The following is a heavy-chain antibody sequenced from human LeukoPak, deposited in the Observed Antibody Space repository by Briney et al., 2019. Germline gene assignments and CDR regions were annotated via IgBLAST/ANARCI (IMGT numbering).Heavy chain of an antibody. J-gene: IGHJ4*02. CDR3: ARVLPKVILRGPSGDY. CDR1: GYTFTSYD. CDR2: MNPNSGNT. Sequence: RASVKVSCKASGYTFTSYDINWVRQATGQGLEWMGWMNPNSGNTGYAQKFQGRVTMTRNTSISTAYMELSSLRSEDTAVYYCARVLPKVILRGPSGDYWGQGTLATVSS. V-gene: IGHV1-8*01. D-gene: IGHD3-10*01.